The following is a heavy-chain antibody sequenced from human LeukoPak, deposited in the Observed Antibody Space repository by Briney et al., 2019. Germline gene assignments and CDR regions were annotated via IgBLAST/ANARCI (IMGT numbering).Heavy chain of an antibody. Sequence: KPSETLSLTCTVSGGSISSAGYYWPWIRQPPGRGLEWIGYIYHSGITYYNPSLKSRVTISLDRSKNQFSLKLSSVTAADTAVYYCARVLYSSGWYVRNWFDPWGQGTLVTVSS. CDR2: IYHSGIT. V-gene: IGHV4-30-2*01. CDR3: ARVLYSSGWYVRNWFDP. J-gene: IGHJ5*02. CDR1: GGSISSAGYY. D-gene: IGHD6-19*01.